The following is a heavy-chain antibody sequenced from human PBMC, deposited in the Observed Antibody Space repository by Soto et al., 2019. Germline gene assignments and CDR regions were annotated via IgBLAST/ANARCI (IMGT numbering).Heavy chain of an antibody. V-gene: IGHV3-23*01. J-gene: IGHJ4*02. CDR2: ISGGGGAT. D-gene: IGHD2-15*01. CDR1: GFTFSSYA. CDR3: AECSGGTCYSPSDY. Sequence: EVQLLESGGGLVQPGGSLRLSCAASGFTFSSYAMSWVRQAPGKGLEWVSGISGGGGATYNADSVKGRFTISRDNSKNTVYLQMDSLRAEDTAIYHCAECSGGTCYSPSDYWGRGTLVTVSS.